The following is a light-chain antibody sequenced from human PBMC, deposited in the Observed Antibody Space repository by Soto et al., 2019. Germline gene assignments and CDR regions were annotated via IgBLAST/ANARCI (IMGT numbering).Light chain of an antibody. V-gene: IGKV1-5*03. CDR2: MAS. J-gene: IGKJ2*01. CDR1: QSISTW. Sequence: DIPMTQSPSTLSASVGDRVTITCRASQSISTWLAWYQQKPGKAPKLLIYMASNLESGVPSRFSGSGSGTEFTLTISSLQPDDFATYYCQQYNSYSYTFGQGTKLEIK. CDR3: QQYNSYSYT.